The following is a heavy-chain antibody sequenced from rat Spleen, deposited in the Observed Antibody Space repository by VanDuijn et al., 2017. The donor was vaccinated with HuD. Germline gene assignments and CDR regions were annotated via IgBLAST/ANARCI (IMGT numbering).Heavy chain of an antibody. J-gene: IGHJ4*01. CDR2: MKYDGDT. CDR1: GFSLMDYS. Sequence: QVQLKESGPGLVQPSQTLSLTCTVSGFSLMDYSVHWVRQPPGKGLEWMGRMKYDGDTYYNSALKSRLSISRDTSKSQIFLKMNSLQPEDTGTYYCARHLREASGVMDVWGQGASVTVSS. V-gene: IGHV2S30*01. D-gene: IGHD4-3*01. CDR3: ARHLREASGVMDV.